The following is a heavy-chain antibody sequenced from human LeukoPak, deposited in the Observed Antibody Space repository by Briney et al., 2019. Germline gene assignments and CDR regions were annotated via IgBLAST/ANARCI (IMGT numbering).Heavy chain of an antibody. D-gene: IGHD1-26*01. Sequence: SETLSLTCSVSGGSTSGSYWSWVRQPPGKGLQWIGYIHYTGSTDCNPSLKSRVTISIDTPKNQVSLRVTSVTAADTAVYYCARTGYGRDYYGMDVWGQGTTVTVSS. V-gene: IGHV4-59*01. CDR2: IHYTGST. CDR1: GGSTSGSY. J-gene: IGHJ6*02. CDR3: ARTGYGRDYYGMDV.